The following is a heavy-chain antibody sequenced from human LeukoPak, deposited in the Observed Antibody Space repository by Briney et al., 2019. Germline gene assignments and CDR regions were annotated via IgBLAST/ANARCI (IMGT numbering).Heavy chain of an antibody. CDR1: GVSIRSYY. CDR2: ISDSGST. Sequence: KPSETLSLTCSVSGVSIRSYYWSWIRQFPGKGLEWIGYISDSGSTNYNPSLKSRVSISRDTSKNQFSLRLTFVTAADTAVYFCAKRGYSSSWSSWGQGTLVTVSS. J-gene: IGHJ5*02. CDR3: AKRGYSSSWSS. D-gene: IGHD6-13*01. V-gene: IGHV4-59*01.